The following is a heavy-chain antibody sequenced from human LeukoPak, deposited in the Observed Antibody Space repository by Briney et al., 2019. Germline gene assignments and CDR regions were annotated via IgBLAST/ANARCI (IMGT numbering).Heavy chain of an antibody. J-gene: IGHJ4*02. V-gene: IGHV4-34*01. CDR3: ARYFTFDSSGYYYTFDY. Sequence: PSETLSLTCVVSGGSFSAHYWSWIRQPPGMGLEWIGEINHSGSTNYNPSLKSRVTMSVDTSKNQFPLKLSSVNAADTAVCYCARYFTFDSSGYYYTFDYWGQGTLVTVSS. CDR2: INHSGST. CDR1: GGSFSAHY. D-gene: IGHD3-22*01.